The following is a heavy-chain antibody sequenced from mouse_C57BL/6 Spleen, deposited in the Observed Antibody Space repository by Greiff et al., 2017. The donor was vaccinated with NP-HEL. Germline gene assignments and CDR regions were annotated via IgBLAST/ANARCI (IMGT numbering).Heavy chain of an antibody. D-gene: IGHD2-2*01. J-gene: IGHJ1*03. CDR3: ARRGYGYDGSYWYFDV. V-gene: IGHV1-18*01. CDR1: GYTFTDYN. CDR2: INPNNGGT. Sequence: EVKLMESGPELVKPGASVKIPCKASGYTFTDYNMDWVKQSHGKSLEWIGDINPNNGGTIYNQKFKGKATLTVDKSSSTAYMELRSLTSEDTAVYYCARRGYGYDGSYWYFDVWGTGTTVTVSS.